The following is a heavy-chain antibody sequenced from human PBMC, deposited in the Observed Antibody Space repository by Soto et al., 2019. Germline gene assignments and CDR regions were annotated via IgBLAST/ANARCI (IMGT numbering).Heavy chain of an antibody. Sequence: SLRLSCAASGFTFSIFSMSWVRQAPGKGLEWISYVNAAANDIYYTDSVRGRFTISRDNAKNSLYLQMNSLRDDDTAVYYCVRDRMWEQWLGPHDAFEIWGQGTMVTVSS. D-gene: IGHD6-19*01. J-gene: IGHJ3*02. CDR3: VRDRMWEQWLGPHDAFEI. V-gene: IGHV3-48*02. CDR2: VNAAANDI. CDR1: GFTFSIFS.